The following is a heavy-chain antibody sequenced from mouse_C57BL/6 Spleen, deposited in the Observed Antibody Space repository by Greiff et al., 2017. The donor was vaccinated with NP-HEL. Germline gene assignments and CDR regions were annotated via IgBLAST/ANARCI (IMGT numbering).Heavy chain of an antibody. J-gene: IGHJ2*01. CDR3: ARYPITTVVATDY. D-gene: IGHD1-1*01. V-gene: IGHV1-50*01. Sequence: VKLVESGAELVKPGASVKLSCKASGYTFTSYWMQWVKQRPGQGLEWIGEIDPSDSYTNYNQKFKGKATLTVDPSSSTAYMQLSSLTSEDSAVYYCARYPITTVVATDYWGQGTTLTVSS. CDR1: GYTFTSYW. CDR2: IDPSDSYT.